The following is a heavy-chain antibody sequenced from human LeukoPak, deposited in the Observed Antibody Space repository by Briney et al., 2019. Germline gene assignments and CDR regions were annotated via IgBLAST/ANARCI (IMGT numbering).Heavy chain of an antibody. D-gene: IGHD2-8*01. Sequence: GGSLRLSCAASGLIFKSYWMSWARQAPGKGLEWVAYIQYDGSNEQFADSVKGRFSISRDSSKNILYLQVNSLRAEDTAVYYCAKDRCSNGIGCYYYYMDVWGKGTTVTISS. CDR3: AKDRCSNGIGCYYYYMDV. CDR2: IQYDGSNE. CDR1: GLIFKSYW. J-gene: IGHJ6*03. V-gene: IGHV3-30*02.